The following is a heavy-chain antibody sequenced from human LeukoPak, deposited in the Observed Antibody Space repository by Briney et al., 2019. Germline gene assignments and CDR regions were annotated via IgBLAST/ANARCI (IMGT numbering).Heavy chain of an antibody. V-gene: IGHV4-38-2*02. CDR3: GRDHEY. CDR2: SYHSGST. CDR1: GYSISRGYY. Sequence: PSETLSLTCTVSGYSISRGYYWGWIRQPPGKGLECIGRSYHSGSTYYNPSLKSPVTLSVDTSKTQSSMELSSVTAEDTAVYDCGRDHEYWGQGTLVTVFS. J-gene: IGHJ4*02.